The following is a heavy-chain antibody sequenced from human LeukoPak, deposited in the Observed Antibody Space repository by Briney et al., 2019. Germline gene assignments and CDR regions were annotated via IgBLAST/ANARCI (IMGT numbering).Heavy chain of an antibody. D-gene: IGHD2/OR15-2a*01. V-gene: IGHV4-34*01. CDR1: GGSFSGYY. CDR3: ARNLFFSMDWFDP. Sequence: PSETLSLTCAVYGGSFSGYYLSWIRQPPGKGLEWIGEINHSGSTNYNPSLKSRVTISVDTSKNQFSLKLSSVTAADTAVYYCARNLFFSMDWFDPWGQGTLVTVSS. J-gene: IGHJ5*02. CDR2: INHSGST.